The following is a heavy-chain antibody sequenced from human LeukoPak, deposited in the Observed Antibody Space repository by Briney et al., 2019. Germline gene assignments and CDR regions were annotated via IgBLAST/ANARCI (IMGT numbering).Heavy chain of an antibody. CDR1: GYTFTTNG. J-gene: IGHJ4*02. CDR2: MSPNSGDT. CDR3: VRTPPNWGFDY. V-gene: IGHV1-8*01. D-gene: IGHD7-27*01. Sequence: ASVKVSCKASGYTFTTNGISWVRQATGQGLEWMGWMSPNSGDTGYAQKFQGRVTMTSDSSISTAYMELSSLRSEDTAIYYCVRTPPNWGFDYWGQGTLVTVSS.